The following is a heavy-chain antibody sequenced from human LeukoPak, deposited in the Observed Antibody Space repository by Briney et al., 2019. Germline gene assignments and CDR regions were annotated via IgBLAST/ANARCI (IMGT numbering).Heavy chain of an antibody. CDR1: GGSISSYY. Sequence: SETLSLTCTVSGGSISSYYWSWIRQPPGKGLEWIGSIYYSGSTYYNPSLKSRVTIFVETSKNKFSLKVSSVTAADTAVYYCARQTWIELWHFDYWGQGALVTVSS. CDR3: ARQTWIELWHFDY. V-gene: IGHV4-39*01. D-gene: IGHD5-18*01. J-gene: IGHJ4*02. CDR2: IYYSGST.